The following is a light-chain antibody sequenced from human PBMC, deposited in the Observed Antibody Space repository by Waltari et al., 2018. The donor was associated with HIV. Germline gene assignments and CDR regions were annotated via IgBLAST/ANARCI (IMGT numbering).Light chain of an antibody. CDR2: SYN. V-gene: IGLV1-44*01. J-gene: IGLJ1*01. CDR3: AAWDGSLSGYV. CDR1: SSNLGSNT. Sequence: QSVLTQPPSASGTPGQRVTISCSGSSSNLGSNTIHWYQQLPGTAPKLLIFSYNQRPSGVPDRFSGSKSGTSASLAISGLQSEDEARYYCAAWDGSLSGYVFGTGTTVTVL.